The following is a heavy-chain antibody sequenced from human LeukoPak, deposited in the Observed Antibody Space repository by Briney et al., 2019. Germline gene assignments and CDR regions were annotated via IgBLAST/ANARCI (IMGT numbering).Heavy chain of an antibody. D-gene: IGHD3-9*01. CDR2: ISWNSGSI. V-gene: IGHV3-9*01. J-gene: IGHJ4*02. Sequence: PGRSLRLSCAASRFTFDDYAMHWVRQAPGKGLDWVSGISWNSGSIGYADSVKGRFTISRDNAKNSLYLQMNSLRAEDTALYYCAKDREYDILTGYPGFDYWGQGTLVTVSS. CDR1: RFTFDDYA. CDR3: AKDREYDILTGYPGFDY.